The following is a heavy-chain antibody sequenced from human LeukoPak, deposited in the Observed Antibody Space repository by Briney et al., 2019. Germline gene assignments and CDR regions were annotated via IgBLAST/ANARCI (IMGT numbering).Heavy chain of an antibody. Sequence: EASVKVSCKASGYTFTSYGISWVRQAPGQGLEWMGWISAYNGNTNYAQKLQGRVTMTTDTSTSTAYMELRSLRSDDTAVYYCARVHYYDSSGYYYGAFDIWGQGAIVTVSS. CDR1: GYTFTSYG. CDR2: ISAYNGNT. CDR3: ARVHYYDSSGYYYGAFDI. J-gene: IGHJ3*02. V-gene: IGHV1-18*01. D-gene: IGHD3-22*01.